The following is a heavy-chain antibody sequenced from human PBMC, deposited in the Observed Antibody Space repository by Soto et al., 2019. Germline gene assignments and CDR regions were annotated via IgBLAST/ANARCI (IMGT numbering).Heavy chain of an antibody. Sequence: PGGSLRLSCAASGFTFSSYGMHWVRQAPGKGLEWVAVISYDGSNKYYADSVKGRFTISRDNSKNTLYLQMNSLRAEDTAVYYCAKAFGGTSEWYFDYWGQGT. V-gene: IGHV3-30*18. CDR2: ISYDGSNK. CDR1: GFTFSSYG. D-gene: IGHD1-26*01. J-gene: IGHJ4*02. CDR3: AKAFGGTSEWYFDY.